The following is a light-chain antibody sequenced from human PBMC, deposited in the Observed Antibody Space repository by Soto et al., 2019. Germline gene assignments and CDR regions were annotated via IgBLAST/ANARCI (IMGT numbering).Light chain of an antibody. CDR1: ESVYSTH. CDR3: QQYSIWRT. CDR2: GAS. J-gene: IGKJ1*01. V-gene: IGKV3-15*01. Sequence: EILLTQSPGTLSLSPGERATLSCTASESVYSTHLGWYQQNPGQAPRLRIYGASTRATGIPARLSGSGSGTEFTLTISSLQSEDFAVYYCQQYSIWRTFGQGTKVDIK.